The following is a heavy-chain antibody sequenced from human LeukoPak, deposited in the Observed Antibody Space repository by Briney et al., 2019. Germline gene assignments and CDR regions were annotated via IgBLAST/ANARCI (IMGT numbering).Heavy chain of an antibody. CDR1: GISFSIYP. V-gene: IGHV3-30*04. Sequence: HSGGSLRLSCEASGISFSIYPMHWVRQAPGKGLEWVAVIGHDGSAHSYADSVKGRFTISRDNSKNTLYLQMNSLRAEDTAVYYCAKAFKWLADFDYWGQGTLVTVSS. CDR2: IGHDGSAH. J-gene: IGHJ4*02. CDR3: AKAFKWLADFDY. D-gene: IGHD6-19*01.